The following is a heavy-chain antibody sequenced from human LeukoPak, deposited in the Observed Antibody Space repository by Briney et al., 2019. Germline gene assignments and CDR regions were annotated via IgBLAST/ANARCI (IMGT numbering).Heavy chain of an antibody. CDR3: ARALDSSSSRYQAFEE. Sequence: PGGFLRLSCSASGFTFSNYWMSWVRQAPGKGLEWVANIKQDESEKYYVDSEKGRFTISRDNAKSSLYLQMNSLRAEDTAVYYCARALDSSSSRYQAFEEWGQGTLVTVSS. CDR1: GFTFSNYW. CDR2: IKQDESEK. D-gene: IGHD2-2*01. V-gene: IGHV3-7*01. J-gene: IGHJ4*02.